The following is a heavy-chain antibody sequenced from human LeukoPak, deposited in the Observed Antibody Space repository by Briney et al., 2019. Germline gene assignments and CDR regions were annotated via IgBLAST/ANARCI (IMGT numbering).Heavy chain of an antibody. J-gene: IGHJ4*02. CDR2: INPNSGGT. Sequence: ASVKVSCKASGYTFTGYYMHWVRQAPGQGLEWVGWINPNSGGTNYAQKFQGRVTMTRDTSISTAYMELSRLRSDDTAVYYCASRDGPQGAFDYWGQGTLVTVSS. CDR3: ASRDGPQGAFDY. CDR1: GYTFTGYY. V-gene: IGHV1-2*02. D-gene: IGHD5-24*01.